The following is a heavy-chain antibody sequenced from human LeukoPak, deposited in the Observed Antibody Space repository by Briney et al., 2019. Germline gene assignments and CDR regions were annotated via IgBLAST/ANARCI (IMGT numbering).Heavy chain of an antibody. Sequence: ASVKVSCKASGYTFTGYYMHWVRQAPGQGLEWMGWINPNSGGTNCAQKFQGRVTMTRDTSISTAYMELSRLRSDDTAVYYCARDLAYSSSSWGAFDIWGQGTMVTVSS. J-gene: IGHJ3*02. CDR3: ARDLAYSSSSWGAFDI. CDR1: GYTFTGYY. D-gene: IGHD6-6*01. CDR2: INPNSGGT. V-gene: IGHV1-2*02.